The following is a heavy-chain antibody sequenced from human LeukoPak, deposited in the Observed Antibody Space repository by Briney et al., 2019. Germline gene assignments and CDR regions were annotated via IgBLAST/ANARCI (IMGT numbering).Heavy chain of an antibody. CDR2: INHSGST. Sequence: PSETLSLTCTVSGASISGYYWTWIRQPPGKGLEWIGEINHSGSTNYNPSLKSRVTISVDMSKSQFSLKLSSVTAADTAVYYCARRVVVPAVGFDYWGQGTLVTVSS. J-gene: IGHJ4*02. V-gene: IGHV4-34*01. CDR1: GASISGYY. D-gene: IGHD2-15*01. CDR3: ARRVVVPAVGFDY.